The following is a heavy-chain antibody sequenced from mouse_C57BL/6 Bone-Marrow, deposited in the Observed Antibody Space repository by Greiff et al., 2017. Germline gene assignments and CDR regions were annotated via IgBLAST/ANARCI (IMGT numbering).Heavy chain of an antibody. Sequence: QVQLQQPGAELVKPGASVKMSCKASGYTFTSYWITWVKQRPGQGLEWIGDIYPGGGSTNNNEKFKSKATLTVDTSSSTAYMQLSSLTSEDSAVYYCARRIDGSSPWFAYWGQGTLVTVSA. V-gene: IGHV1-55*01. D-gene: IGHD1-1*01. CDR3: ARRIDGSSPWFAY. CDR1: GYTFTSYW. CDR2: IYPGGGST. J-gene: IGHJ3*01.